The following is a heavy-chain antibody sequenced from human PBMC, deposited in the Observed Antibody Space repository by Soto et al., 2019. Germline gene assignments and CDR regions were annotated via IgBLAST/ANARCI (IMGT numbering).Heavy chain of an antibody. J-gene: IGHJ4*02. CDR3: ARGSAFIGLDY. D-gene: IGHD1-26*01. CDR1: GFICSRYS. V-gene: IGHV3-21*01. Sequence: WRSLRVSCTVAGFICSRYSMNCVRQAPGKGLEWVSSIGTSGSYIYDTDSVKGRFTISRDNTKDSLYLQMDSLRAEDTAIYYCARGSAFIGLDYWGQGTPVTVSS. CDR2: IGTSGSYI.